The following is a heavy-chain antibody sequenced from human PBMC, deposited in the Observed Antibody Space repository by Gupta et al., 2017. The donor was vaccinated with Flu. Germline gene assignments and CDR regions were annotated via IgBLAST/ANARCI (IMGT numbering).Heavy chain of an antibody. CDR2: IRSKANNYAT. CDR3: TGSPVYAMDV. D-gene: IGHD2-8*01. J-gene: IGHJ6*02. Sequence: VRQASGKGLEWVGRIRSKANNYATSYAASVKGRFTISRDDSKNTAHLQMNSLKTEDTAGYYCTGSPVYAMDVWGQGTTVTVSS. V-gene: IGHV3-73*01.